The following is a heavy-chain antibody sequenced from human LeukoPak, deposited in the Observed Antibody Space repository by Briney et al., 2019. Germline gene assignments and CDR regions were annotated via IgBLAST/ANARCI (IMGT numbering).Heavy chain of an antibody. CDR2: FFYSGNS. CDR3: ARRPFSGWVGFDY. J-gene: IGHJ4*02. V-gene: IGHV4-39*01. D-gene: IGHD6-25*01. Sequence: SETLSLTCTVSGGSISSIGYYWGWIRQPPGKGPEWIGTFFYSGNSYYSPSLKSRVTISVDTSKNQFSLKLSSVTAADTAVYYCARRPFSGWVGFDYWGQGTLVTVSS. CDR1: GGSISSIGYY.